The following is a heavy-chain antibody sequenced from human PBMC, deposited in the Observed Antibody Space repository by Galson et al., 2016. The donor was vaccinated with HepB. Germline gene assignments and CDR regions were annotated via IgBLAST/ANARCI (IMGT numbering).Heavy chain of an antibody. CDR3: AKGAVVTAIPNYYYGMDG. J-gene: IGHJ6*02. CDR1: GFTFSSYG. V-gene: IGHV3-30*18. Sequence: SLRLSCAASGFTFSSYGMHWVRQAPGKGLEWGAVISYDGSNKYYADSVKGRFTISRDNSKNTLYLQMNSLRAEDTAVYYCAKGAVVTAIPNYYYGMDGWGQGTTVTVSS. CDR2: ISYDGSNK. D-gene: IGHD2-21*02.